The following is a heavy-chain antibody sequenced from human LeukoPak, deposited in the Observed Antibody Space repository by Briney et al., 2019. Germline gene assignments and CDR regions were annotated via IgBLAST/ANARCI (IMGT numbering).Heavy chain of an antibody. V-gene: IGHV3-30-3*01. CDR1: GFTFSSYA. D-gene: IGHD3-22*01. J-gene: IGHJ4*02. Sequence: GGSLRLSCAASGFTFSSYAMHWVRQALGKGLEWVAVISYEGSNKYYADSVKGRFTISRDNSKNTLYLQMNSLRAEDTAVYYCARGTVETYYYDSSGYYPGYWGQGTLVTVSS. CDR2: ISYEGSNK. CDR3: ARGTVETYYYDSSGYYPGY.